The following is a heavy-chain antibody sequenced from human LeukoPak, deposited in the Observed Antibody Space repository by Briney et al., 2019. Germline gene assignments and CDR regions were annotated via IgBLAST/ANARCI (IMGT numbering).Heavy chain of an antibody. CDR1: GFTFSSYE. V-gene: IGHV3-21*01. Sequence: PGGSLRLSCAASGFTFSSYEMNWVRQAPGKGLEWVSSISSSSSYIYYADSVKGRFTISRDNAKNSLYLQMNSLRAEDTAVYYCARDPDYYDSGDAFDIWGQGTMVTVSS. CDR3: ARDPDYYDSGDAFDI. CDR2: ISSSSSYI. D-gene: IGHD3-22*01. J-gene: IGHJ3*02.